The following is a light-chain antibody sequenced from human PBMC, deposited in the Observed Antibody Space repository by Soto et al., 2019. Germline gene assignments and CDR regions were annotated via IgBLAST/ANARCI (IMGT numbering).Light chain of an antibody. CDR2: LNSDGSH. Sequence: QLVLTQSPSASASLGASVKLTWTLSSGHSSYAIAWHQQHPEKGPRYLMKLNSDGSHSKGDGIPDRFSGSSSGAERYLTISSLQSEDEADYYCQTWGTGILVFGGGTKLTVL. V-gene: IGLV4-69*01. J-gene: IGLJ2*01. CDR3: QTWGTGILV. CDR1: SGHSSYA.